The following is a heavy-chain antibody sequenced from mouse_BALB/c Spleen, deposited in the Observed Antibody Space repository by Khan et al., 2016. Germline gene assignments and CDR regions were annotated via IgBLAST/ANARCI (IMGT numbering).Heavy chain of an antibody. D-gene: IGHD1-1*01. CDR2: INPYNGDT. J-gene: IGHJ4*01. V-gene: IGHV1-20*02. CDR1: VYSFIGYF. Sequence: VQLQQPGPELVKPGASVKISCKASVYSFIGYFMNWVMQSHGKSLEWIGRINPYNGDTFYNQKFKGKATLTVDKSSSTAHMELRSLASEDSAVYYCARDYGSPRGTMDYWGQGTSVTVSS. CDR3: ARDYGSPRGTMDY.